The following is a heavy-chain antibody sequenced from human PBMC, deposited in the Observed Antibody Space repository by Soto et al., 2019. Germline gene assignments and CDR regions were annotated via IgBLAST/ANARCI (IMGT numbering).Heavy chain of an antibody. CDR1: GYTLTELS. V-gene: IGHV1-24*01. D-gene: IGHD6-13*01. CDR3: ATGGIAAAGTVDY. CDR2: FDPEGGET. Sequence: ASVKVSCKVSGYTLTELSMHWVRQAPGKGLEWMGGFDPEGGETIYAQKFQGRVTMTEDTSTDTAYMELSSLRSEDTAVYYCATGGIAAAGTVDYWGQGTLVTVSS. J-gene: IGHJ4*02.